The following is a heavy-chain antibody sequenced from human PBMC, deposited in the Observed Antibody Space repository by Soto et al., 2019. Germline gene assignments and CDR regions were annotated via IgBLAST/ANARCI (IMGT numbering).Heavy chain of an antibody. Sequence: SLRLSCAASGFTFSSYAMHWVRQAPGKGLEWVAVISYDGSNKYYADSVKGRFTISRDNSKNTLYLQMNSLRAEDTAVYYCARDLRHYYDGPDYWGQGTLVTVSS. CDR1: GFTFSSYA. V-gene: IGHV3-30-3*01. D-gene: IGHD3-22*01. CDR2: ISYDGSNK. J-gene: IGHJ4*02. CDR3: ARDLRHYYDGPDY.